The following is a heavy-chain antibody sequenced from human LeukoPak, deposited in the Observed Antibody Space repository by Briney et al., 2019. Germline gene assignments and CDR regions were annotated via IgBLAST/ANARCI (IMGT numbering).Heavy chain of an antibody. CDR3: TSSPQGESSAKIVC. CDR1: GFTFTNAW. Sequence: GGSLRLSCAASGFTFTNAWMSWVRQAPGKGLEWVGRITSKTDGGTIAYAAPVKGRFTISRDDSKNTLFLQMNSLNTEDTAVYYCTSSPQGESSAKIVCWGQGTLVTVSS. J-gene: IGHJ4*02. CDR2: ITSKTDGGTI. V-gene: IGHV3-15*01. D-gene: IGHD1-26*01.